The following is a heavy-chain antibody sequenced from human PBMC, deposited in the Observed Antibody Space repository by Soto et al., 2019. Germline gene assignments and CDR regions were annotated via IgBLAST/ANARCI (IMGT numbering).Heavy chain of an antibody. CDR3: AKVPNSGSYFYFDN. V-gene: IGHV3-23*01. CDR1: GFTFSSYA. J-gene: IGHJ4*02. D-gene: IGHD1-26*01. CDR2: ISGSGGNT. Sequence: GGSLRLSCAASGFTFSSYAMGWARQSTGGGLEWVSAISGSGGNTYYPDSVKGRFTISRDNSESTLYLQMNSLRAEDTALYYCAKVPNSGSYFYFDNWGLGTLVTVSS.